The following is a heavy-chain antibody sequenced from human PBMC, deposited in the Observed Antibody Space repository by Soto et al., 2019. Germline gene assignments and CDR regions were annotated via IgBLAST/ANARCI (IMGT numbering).Heavy chain of an antibody. CDR1: GGTFSSYA. CDR3: AGTGYSSSWYPQEGGYYYYGMDV. D-gene: IGHD6-13*01. J-gene: IGHJ6*02. CDR2: IIPIFGTA. V-gene: IGHV1-69*13. Sequence: SVKVSCKASGGTFSSYAISWVRQAPGQGLEWMGGIIPIFGTANYAQKFQGRVTITADESTSTAYMELSSLRSEDTAVYYCAGTGYSSSWYPQEGGYYYYGMDVWGQGTTVTVSS.